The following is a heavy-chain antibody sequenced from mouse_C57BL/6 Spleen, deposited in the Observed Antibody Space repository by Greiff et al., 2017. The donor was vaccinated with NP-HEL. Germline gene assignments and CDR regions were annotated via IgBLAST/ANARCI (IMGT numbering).Heavy chain of an antibody. J-gene: IGHJ3*01. D-gene: IGHD2-4*01. Sequence: VQLQQSGPELVKPGASVKISCKASGYTFTDYYMNWVKQSHGKSLEWIGDINPNNGGTSYNQKFKGKATLTVDKSSSTAYMELRSLTSEDSAVYYCATFYYDSSYWGQGTLVTVSA. CDR2: INPNNGGT. CDR3: ATFYYDSSY. V-gene: IGHV1-26*01. CDR1: GYTFTDYY.